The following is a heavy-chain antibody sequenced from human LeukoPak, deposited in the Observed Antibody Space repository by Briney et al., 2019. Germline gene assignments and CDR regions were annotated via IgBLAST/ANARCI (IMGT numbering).Heavy chain of an antibody. CDR2: ISGSGGST. CDR1: GFTFSSYR. D-gene: IGHD6-19*01. CDR3: AKVIATIAVAGTSTIDY. J-gene: IGHJ4*02. Sequence: GGSLRLSCAASGFTFSSYRMNWVRQAPGKGLEWVSAISGSGGSTYYADSVKGRFTISRDNSKNTLYLQMNSLRAEDTAVYYCAKVIATIAVAGTSTIDYWGQGTLVTVSS. V-gene: IGHV3-23*01.